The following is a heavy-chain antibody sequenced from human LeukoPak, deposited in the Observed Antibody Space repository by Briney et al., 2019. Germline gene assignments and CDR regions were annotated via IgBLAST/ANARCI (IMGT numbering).Heavy chain of an antibody. J-gene: IGHJ4*02. CDR1: GFTFSDYY. D-gene: IGHD5-24*01. V-gene: IGHV3-11*01. Sequence: GGSLRLSCAASGFTFSDYYMSWIRQAPGKGLEWVSYISSSGSTIYYADSVKGRFTISRDNAKNSLYLQMNSLRAEDTAVYYCARLIRDGYNPLDYWGQGTLVTVSS. CDR2: ISSSGSTI. CDR3: ARLIRDGYNPLDY.